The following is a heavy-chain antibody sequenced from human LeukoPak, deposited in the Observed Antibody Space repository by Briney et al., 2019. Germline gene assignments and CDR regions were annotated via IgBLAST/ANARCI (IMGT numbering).Heavy chain of an antibody. CDR1: GFTFSSYW. Sequence: GGSLRLSCAASGFTFSSYWIHWVRQAPGKGLVWVSRIYSDATYYADSVKGRFTISRDNAENTLYLQMNSLRAEDTAVYYCARESYDSSGYYYGGGFDYWGQGTLVTVSS. D-gene: IGHD3-22*01. CDR3: ARESYDSSGYYYGGGFDY. CDR2: IYSDAT. V-gene: IGHV3-74*01. J-gene: IGHJ4*02.